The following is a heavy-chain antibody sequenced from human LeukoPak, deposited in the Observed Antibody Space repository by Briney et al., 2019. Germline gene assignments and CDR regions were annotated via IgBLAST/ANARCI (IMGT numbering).Heavy chain of an antibody. CDR3: ARRIAVANVY. CDR2: ISSSGSTI. CDR1: GFTFSSYE. Sequence: GGSLRLSCAASGFTFSSYEMNWVRRAPGKGLEWVSYISSSGSTIYYADSVKGRFTISRDNAKNSLYLQMNSLRAEDTAVYYCARRIAVANVYWGQGTLVTVSS. V-gene: IGHV3-48*03. D-gene: IGHD6-19*01. J-gene: IGHJ4*02.